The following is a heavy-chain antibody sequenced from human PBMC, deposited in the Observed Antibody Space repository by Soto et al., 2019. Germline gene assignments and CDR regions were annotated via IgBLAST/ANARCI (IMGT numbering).Heavy chain of an antibody. CDR2: IIPIFGTA. V-gene: IGHV1-69*06. J-gene: IGHJ4*02. CDR1: GGTFSSYA. D-gene: IGHD3-22*01. CDR3: ARDPTYYYDSSGYSAAGGY. Sequence: SVKVSCKASGGTFSSYAISWVRQAPGQGLEWMGGIIPIFGTANYAQKFQGRVTITADKSTSTAYMELSSLRSKDTAVYYCARDPTYYYDSSGYSAAGGYWGQGTLVTVSS.